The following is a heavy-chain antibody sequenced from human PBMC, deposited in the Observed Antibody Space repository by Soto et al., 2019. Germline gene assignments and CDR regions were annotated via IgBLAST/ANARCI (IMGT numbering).Heavy chain of an antibody. D-gene: IGHD5-18*01. CDR3: AKALVPALTAKFGY. CDR2: VTASGGGT. J-gene: IGHJ4*02. V-gene: IGHV3-23*01. CDR1: GFIFNNYA. Sequence: AGGSLRLSCAASGFIFNNYAMTWIRQAPGKGLEWVSTVTASGGGTFYANSVKGRFTNSRDNSRNTLNLQMSSLRVEDTALYYCAKALVPALTAKFGYWGQGTLVTVSS.